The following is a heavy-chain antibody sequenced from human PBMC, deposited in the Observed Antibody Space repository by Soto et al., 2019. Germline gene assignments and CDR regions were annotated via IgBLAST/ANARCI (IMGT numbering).Heavy chain of an antibody. J-gene: IGHJ5*02. CDR2: IYYTGSV. V-gene: IGHV4-31*03. D-gene: IGHD6-13*01. CDR3: ARGLAAAGWLDP. Sequence: QVQLQESGPGLVKPSQTLSLTCSVSGGSINTGVYYWSWIRQHPGKGLEWIGYIYYTGSVFYNPSLERRVSISHDTSKNLFSLKMTAATAADTAVYYCARGLAAAGWLDPWGQGTLVTVSS. CDR1: GGSINTGVYY.